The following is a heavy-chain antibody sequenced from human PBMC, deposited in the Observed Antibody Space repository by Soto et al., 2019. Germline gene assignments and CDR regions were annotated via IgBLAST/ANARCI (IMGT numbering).Heavy chain of an antibody. Sequence: SETLSLTCIFSYYSIISGYHWGWIRQPPGKGLECIGTIYQSGNTYYNPSLKSRVILSIDTSKNQFSLKLSTVTAADTAVYYCVRGKVNFDYWGKGILVTVSS. CDR1: YYSIISGYH. J-gene: IGHJ4*02. V-gene: IGHV4-38-2*02. CDR3: VRGKVNFDY. CDR2: IYQSGNT.